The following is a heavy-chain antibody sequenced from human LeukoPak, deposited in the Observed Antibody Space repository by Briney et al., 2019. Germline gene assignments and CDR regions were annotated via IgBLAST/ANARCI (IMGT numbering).Heavy chain of an antibody. CDR1: GFTFRNYA. V-gene: IGHV3-21*04. CDR2: ISGGSTDI. Sequence: GGSLRLSCAASGFTFRNYAMNWVRQAPGKGLEWVSSISGGSTDIYYADSVKGRFTISRDNAKKSVALQMNSLRSDDTDVHYCARAVFIAPLQYCYDYWGREPWSPSPQ. CDR3: ARAVFIAPLQYCYDY. D-gene: IGHD6-6*01. J-gene: IGHJ4*02.